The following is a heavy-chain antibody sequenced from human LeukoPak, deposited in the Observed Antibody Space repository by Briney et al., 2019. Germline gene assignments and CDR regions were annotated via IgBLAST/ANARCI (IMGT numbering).Heavy chain of an antibody. V-gene: IGHV3-7*03. Sequence: GGSLRLSCAASGFTVGTYWMSWVRQAPGKGLEGVANIDRDGTTKFYLDSLEGRFTISRDNAKNSLYLQGNSLRVEDTAVYYCARDGGYCEGITCPGDLWGQGALVAVSS. CDR3: ARDGGYCEGITCPGDL. CDR2: IDRDGTTK. CDR1: GFTVGTYW. J-gene: IGHJ5*02. D-gene: IGHD2-15*01.